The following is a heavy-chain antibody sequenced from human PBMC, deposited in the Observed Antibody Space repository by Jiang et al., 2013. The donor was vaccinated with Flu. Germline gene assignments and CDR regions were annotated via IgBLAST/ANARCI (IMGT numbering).Heavy chain of an antibody. D-gene: IGHD2-2*01. V-gene: IGHV3-21*01. J-gene: IGHJ6*02. CDR1: GFTFSSYS. Sequence: SGFTFSSYSLNWVRQVPGKGLEWVSSINSNSSYIYYADSVKGRFTISRDNAKNSQYLQMNSLRAEDTAVYFCARGGYCSSTSCSDTYYYYYYGMDVWGQGTTVTVSS. CDR3: ARGGYCSSTSCSDTYYYYYYGMDV. CDR2: INSNSSYI.